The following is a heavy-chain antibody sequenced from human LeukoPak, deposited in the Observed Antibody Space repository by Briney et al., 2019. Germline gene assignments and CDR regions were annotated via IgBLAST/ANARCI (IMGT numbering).Heavy chain of an antibody. Sequence: PSDTLSLTCTVSGGSLSGHFWSWFRRPPGKGLENIGYIHSSGNTNYNPSYKSRVTVSLAMSKNQFSLSLSSVTAADTAVYYCARDPGDTDWYNFDFWGQGILVTVSS. CDR1: GGSLSGHF. D-gene: IGHD3-9*01. J-gene: IGHJ4*02. V-gene: IGHV4-59*11. CDR2: IHSSGNT. CDR3: ARDPGDTDWYNFDF.